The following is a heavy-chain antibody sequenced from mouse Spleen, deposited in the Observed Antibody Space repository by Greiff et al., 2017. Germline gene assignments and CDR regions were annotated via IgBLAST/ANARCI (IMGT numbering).Heavy chain of an antibody. CDR3: ARTVVATDYYAMDY. CDR2: IYPRDGST. CDR1: GYTFTSYD. V-gene: IGHV1-85*01. J-gene: IGHJ4*01. Sequence: VQLQQSGPELVKPGASVKLSCKASGYTFTSYDINWVKQRPGQGLEWIGWIYPRDGSTKYNEKFKGKATLTVDTSSSTAYMELHSLTSEDSAVYFCARTVVATDYYAMDYWGQGTSVTVSS. D-gene: IGHD1-1*01.